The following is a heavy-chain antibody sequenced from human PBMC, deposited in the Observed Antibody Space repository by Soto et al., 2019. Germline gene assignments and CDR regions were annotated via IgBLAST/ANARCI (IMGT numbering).Heavy chain of an antibody. CDR3: AADRDTVMGLYYYYGMDV. J-gene: IGHJ6*02. CDR2: IVVGSGNT. Sequence: ASVKVSCKASGFTFTSSAVQWVRQARGQRLEWIGWIVVGSGNTNYAQKFQERVTITRDMSTSTAYMELSSLRSEDTAVYYCAADRDTVMGLYYYYGMDVWGQGTTVTVS. V-gene: IGHV1-58*01. D-gene: IGHD5-18*01. CDR1: GFTFTSSA.